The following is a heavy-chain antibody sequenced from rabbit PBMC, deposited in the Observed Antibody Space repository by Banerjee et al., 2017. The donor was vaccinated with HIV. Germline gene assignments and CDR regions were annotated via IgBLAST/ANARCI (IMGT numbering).Heavy chain of an antibody. Sequence: QEQLEESGGDLVKPEGSLTLTCTASGFSFSSSYWMCWVRQAPGKGVECVACIYTGSSADPHYATWAKGRFILSKTSSTTVTLQMTSLTAADTATYFCARDLYSSNGYPYYFNLWGPGTLVTVS. CDR1: GFSFSSSYW. CDR3: ARDLYSSNGYPYYFNL. J-gene: IGHJ4*01. V-gene: IGHV1S45*01. D-gene: IGHD1-1*01. CDR2: IYTGSSADP.